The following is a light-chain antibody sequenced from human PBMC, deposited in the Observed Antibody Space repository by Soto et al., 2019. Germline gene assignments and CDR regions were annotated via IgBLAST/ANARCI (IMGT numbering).Light chain of an antibody. CDR3: QQYGSSLTWT. V-gene: IGKV3-20*01. CDR2: GAS. J-gene: IGKJ1*01. CDR1: QSVSSSY. Sequence: EIVLTQSPGTLSLSPGERATLSCRASQSVSSSYLAWYQQKPGQAPRLLIYGASSRATGIPDRFSGSGSGKDFTLTISRLETEDFAVYYCQQYGSSLTWTFGQVTKVELK.